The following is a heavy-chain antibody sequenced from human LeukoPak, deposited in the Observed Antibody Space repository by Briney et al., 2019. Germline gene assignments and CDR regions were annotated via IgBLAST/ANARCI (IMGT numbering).Heavy chain of an antibody. CDR1: GYTFTSYG. J-gene: IGHJ6*03. CDR2: ISAYNGNT. Sequence: ASVKVSCKASGYTFTSYGISWVRQAPGQGLEWMGWISAYNGNTNYAQRLQGRVTMTTDTSTSTAYMELRSLRSDDTAVYYCARVLNSSGWYEGSNYYYYYMDVWGKGTTVTVSS. CDR3: ARVLNSSGWYEGSNYYYYYMDV. V-gene: IGHV1-18*01. D-gene: IGHD6-19*01.